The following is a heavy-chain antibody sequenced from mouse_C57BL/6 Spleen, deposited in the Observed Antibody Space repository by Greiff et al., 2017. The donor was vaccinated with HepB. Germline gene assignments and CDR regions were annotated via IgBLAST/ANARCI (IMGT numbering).Heavy chain of an antibody. V-gene: IGHV1-61*01. J-gene: IGHJ3*01. CDR3: ARSDWDGAWFAY. Sequence: VQLQQSGAELVRPGSSVKLSCKASGYTFTSYWMDWVKQRPGQGLEWIGNIYPSDSETHYNQKFKDKATLTVDKSSSTAYMQLSSLTSEDSAVYYCARSDWDGAWFAYWGQGTLVTVSA. CDR1: GYTFTSYW. CDR2: IYPSDSET. D-gene: IGHD4-1*01.